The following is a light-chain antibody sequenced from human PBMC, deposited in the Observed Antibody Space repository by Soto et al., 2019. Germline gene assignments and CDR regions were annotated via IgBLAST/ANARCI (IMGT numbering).Light chain of an antibody. Sequence: ENVMTQSPATRSVSPVERATLSCRASQSVSSNLAWYQQKPGQAPRLLIYGASTKATGIPARFSGSGSGTEFTLTISSLQSEDFAVYYCQQYNNWPITFGQGTRLEIK. CDR3: QQYNNWPIT. CDR2: GAS. J-gene: IGKJ5*01. CDR1: QSVSSN. V-gene: IGKV3-15*01.